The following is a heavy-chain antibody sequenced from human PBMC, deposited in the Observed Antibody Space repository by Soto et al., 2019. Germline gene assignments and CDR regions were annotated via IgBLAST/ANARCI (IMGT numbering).Heavy chain of an antibody. CDR2: ISSSSSYI. J-gene: IGHJ3*02. V-gene: IGHV3-21*01. CDR1: GFTFSSYS. Sequence: GGSLRLSCAASGFTFSSYSMNWVRQAPGKGLEWVSSISSSSSYIYYADSVKGRFPISRHNAKNSLYLQMNSLRAEDTAVYYCARPRGAYCGGDCYRYAFDIWGQGTMVTVSS. CDR3: ARPRGAYCGGDCYRYAFDI. D-gene: IGHD2-21*02.